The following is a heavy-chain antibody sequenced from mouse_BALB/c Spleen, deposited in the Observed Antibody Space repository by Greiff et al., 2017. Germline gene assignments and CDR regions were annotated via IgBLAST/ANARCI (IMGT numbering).Heavy chain of an antibody. J-gene: IGHJ3*01. CDR3: TRSGVYCSYAGWFAY. CDR1: GYTFTSYY. V-gene: IGHV1S81*02. D-gene: IGHD1-1*01. Sequence: QVQLQQSGAELVKPGASVKLSCKASGYTFTSYYMYWVKQRPGQGLEWIGEINPSNGGTNFNEKFKSKATLTVDKSSSTAYMQLSSLTSEDSAVYYCTRSGVYCSYAGWFAYWGQGTLVTVSA. CDR2: INPSNGGT.